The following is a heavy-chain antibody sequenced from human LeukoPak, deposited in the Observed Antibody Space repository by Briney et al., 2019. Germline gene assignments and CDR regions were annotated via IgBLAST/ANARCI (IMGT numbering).Heavy chain of an antibody. CDR1: GFTFSSYG. CDR3: AREDLGDGSGSYGLYYYYYMDV. CDR2: ISYDGSDK. D-gene: IGHD3-10*01. Sequence: GGSLRLSCAASGFTFSSYGMHWVRQAPGKGLEWVAVISYDGSDKYYADSVKGRFTISRDNSKNTLYLQMNSLRAEDTAVYYCAREDLGDGSGSYGLYYYYYMDVWGKGTTVTISS. J-gene: IGHJ6*03. V-gene: IGHV3-30*03.